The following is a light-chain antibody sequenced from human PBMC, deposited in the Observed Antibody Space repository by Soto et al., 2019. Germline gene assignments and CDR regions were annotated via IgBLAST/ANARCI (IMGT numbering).Light chain of an antibody. Sequence: QSVLTQPASLSGSPGQSITISCTGTSSDIGSYDYVSWYQQHPGKAPNLIIYEVTDRPSGVSNRFSGSKSGNTASLTISGLQAEDEADYYCSSFTSTSPRLFGSGTKVTVL. V-gene: IGLV2-14*01. CDR3: SSFTSTSPRL. CDR1: SSDIGSYDY. CDR2: EVT. J-gene: IGLJ1*01.